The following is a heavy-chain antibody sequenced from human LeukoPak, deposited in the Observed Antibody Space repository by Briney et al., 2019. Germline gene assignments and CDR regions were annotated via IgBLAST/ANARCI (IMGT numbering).Heavy chain of an antibody. J-gene: IGHJ4*02. D-gene: IGHD3-9*01. CDR2: IYHSGST. CDR3: ARHWRYFDWLSQTTSFDY. V-gene: IGHV4-38-2*02. Sequence: SETLSLTCTVSGYSISSGYYWGWIRQPPGKGLEWIGSIYHSGSTYYNPSLKSRVTISVDTSKNQFSLKLSSVTAADTAVYYCARHWRYFDWLSQTTSFDYWGQGTLVTVSS. CDR1: GYSISSGYY.